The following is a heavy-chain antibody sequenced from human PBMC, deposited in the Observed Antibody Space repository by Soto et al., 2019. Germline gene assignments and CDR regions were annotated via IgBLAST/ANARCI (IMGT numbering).Heavy chain of an antibody. CDR1: GFTFSNYW. CDR3: AQGHWGRDY. J-gene: IGHJ4*02. CDR2: IKEDGSEK. D-gene: IGHD7-27*01. Sequence: GGALRLSCAASGFTFSNYWMSWVRQAPGKGLEWVAHIKEDGSEKYYVDSVKGRFTISRDNARGSLFLQMNSLRVEDTALYYCAQGHWGRDYWGQGTVVIVSS. V-gene: IGHV3-7*01.